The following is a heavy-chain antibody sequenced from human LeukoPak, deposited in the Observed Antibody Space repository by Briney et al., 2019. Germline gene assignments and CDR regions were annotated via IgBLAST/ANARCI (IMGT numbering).Heavy chain of an antibody. Sequence: GGSLRLSCAASGFTFSNYAMHWVRQAPGKGLEWVAFISNNGRDKNYADSVQGRFTISRDNSKNTLHLQMNSLRAEDTAVYYCASFSQQQLVTSRPIYYYGMDVWGQGTTVTVSS. D-gene: IGHD6-13*01. J-gene: IGHJ6*02. CDR2: ISNNGRDK. CDR1: GFTFSNYA. CDR3: ASFSQQQLVTSRPIYYYGMDV. V-gene: IGHV3-30*04.